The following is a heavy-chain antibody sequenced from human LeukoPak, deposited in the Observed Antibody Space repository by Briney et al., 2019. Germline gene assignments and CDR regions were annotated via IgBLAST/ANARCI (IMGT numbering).Heavy chain of an antibody. Sequence: GASVKVSCKASGCTFTNYGISWVRQAPGQGLEWMGWISAYNGNTNYAQKLQGRVTMTTDTSTSTAYMELRSLRSDDTAVYYCARAAYCGGDCSKYFQHWGQGTLVTVSS. CDR3: ARAAYCGGDCSKYFQH. D-gene: IGHD2-21*02. V-gene: IGHV1-18*01. J-gene: IGHJ1*01. CDR2: ISAYNGNT. CDR1: GCTFTNYG.